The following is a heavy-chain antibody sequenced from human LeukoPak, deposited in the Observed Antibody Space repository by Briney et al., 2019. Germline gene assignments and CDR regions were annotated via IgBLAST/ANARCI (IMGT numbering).Heavy chain of an antibody. Sequence: ASVKVSCKTSGYSFTSFGVSWVRQAPGQGLEWMGWISAYNGDTRSAPKFQGRVTMTTDTPTTTAYLDLRSLRSDDTAVYYCARTCPLLFCSSSFFDPWGRGTLVTVSS. CDR2: ISAYNGDT. J-gene: IGHJ5*02. CDR1: GYSFTSFG. CDR3: ARTCPLLFCSSSFFDP. V-gene: IGHV1-18*01. D-gene: IGHD2-2*01.